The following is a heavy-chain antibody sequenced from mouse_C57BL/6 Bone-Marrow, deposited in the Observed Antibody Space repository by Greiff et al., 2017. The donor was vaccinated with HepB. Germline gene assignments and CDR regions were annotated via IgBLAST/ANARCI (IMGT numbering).Heavy chain of an antibody. D-gene: IGHD2-4*01. CDR2: INPYNGDT. V-gene: IGHV1-20*01. CDR3: ARRNYDENFDY. Sequence: VQLKESGPELVKPGDSVKISCKASGYSFTGYFMNWVMQSHGKSLEWIGRINPYNGDTFYNQKFKGKATLTVDKSSSTAHMELRSLTSEDSAVYYCARRNYDENFDYWGQGTTLTVSS. CDR1: GYSFTGYF. J-gene: IGHJ2*01.